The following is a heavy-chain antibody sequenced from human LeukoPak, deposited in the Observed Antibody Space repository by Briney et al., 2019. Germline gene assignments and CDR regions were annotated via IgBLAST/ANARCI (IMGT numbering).Heavy chain of an antibody. D-gene: IGHD3-9*01. V-gene: IGHV3-9*01. Sequence: GRSLRLSCAASGFTFDDYAMHWVRQAPGKGLEWVPGISWNSGSIGYADSVKGRFTISRDNAKNSLYLQMNSLRAEDTALYYCAKDAYYDIWTGYEDYWGQGTLVTVSS. CDR3: AKDAYYDIWTGYEDY. CDR1: GFTFDDYA. J-gene: IGHJ4*02. CDR2: ISWNSGSI.